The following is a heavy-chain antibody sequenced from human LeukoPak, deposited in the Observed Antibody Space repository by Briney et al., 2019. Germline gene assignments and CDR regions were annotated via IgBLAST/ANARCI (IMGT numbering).Heavy chain of an antibody. D-gene: IGHD2-21*01. CDR1: GYTFTSYY. Sequence: ASVKVSCKASGYTFTSYYMHWVRQAPGQGLEWMGIINPSGGSTSYAQKFQGRVTMTRDMSTSTVYMELSSLRSEDTAVYYCSRWDLPMVLCELWGEETGDSVSS. CDR3: SRWDLPMVLCEL. J-gene: IGHJ4*02. CDR2: INPSGGST. V-gene: IGHV1-46*01.